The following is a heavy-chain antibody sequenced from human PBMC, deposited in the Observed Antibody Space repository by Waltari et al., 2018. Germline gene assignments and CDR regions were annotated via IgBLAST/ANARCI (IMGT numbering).Heavy chain of an antibody. CDR2: INQDGSQI. V-gene: IGHV3-7*01. D-gene: IGHD4-17*01. CDR1: GFTFIDFW. Sequence: EVHLVESGGGLVQPGGSLRLSCATSGFTFIDFWLSWVRQAPVEGLEWVAIINQDGSQIYYLDSVKGRFTFSRDNAKNSLYLQMNDLRAEDTAIYYCARAYSDFVDYFDYWGQGTLVTVSS. CDR3: ARAYSDFVDYFDY. J-gene: IGHJ4*02.